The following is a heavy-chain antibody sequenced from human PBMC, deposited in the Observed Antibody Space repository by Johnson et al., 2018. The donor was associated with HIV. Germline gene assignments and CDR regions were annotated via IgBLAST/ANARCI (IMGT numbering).Heavy chain of an antibody. D-gene: IGHD2-21*01. Sequence: EVQLVESGGGLVQPGGSLRLSCAASGFTFSSYWMHWVRQAPGKGLVWVSRMNADGKTTTYADSVKGRFTISRDNVKNTLYLQMNSLRAEDTAVYYCALSYSLDAFDIWGQGTMVTVSS. CDR3: ALSYSLDAFDI. CDR2: MNADGKTT. CDR1: GFTFSSYW. J-gene: IGHJ3*02. V-gene: IGHV3-74*02.